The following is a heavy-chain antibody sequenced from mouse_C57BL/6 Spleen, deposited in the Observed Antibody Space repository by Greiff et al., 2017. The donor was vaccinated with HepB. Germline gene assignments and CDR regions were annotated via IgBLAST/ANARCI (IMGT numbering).Heavy chain of an antibody. CDR1: GFTFSDYG. CDR3: ARSYYYGSSFDY. V-gene: IGHV5-17*01. Sequence: DVQLVESGGGLVKPGGSLKLSCAASGFTFSDYGMHWVRQAPEKGLEWVAYISSGSSTIYYADTVKGRFTISRDNAKNTLFLQMTSLRSEDTAMYYCARSYYYGSSFDYWGQGTTLTVSS. CDR2: ISSGSSTI. J-gene: IGHJ2*01. D-gene: IGHD1-1*01.